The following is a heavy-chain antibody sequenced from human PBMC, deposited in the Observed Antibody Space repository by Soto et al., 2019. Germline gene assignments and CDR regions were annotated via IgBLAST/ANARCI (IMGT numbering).Heavy chain of an antibody. D-gene: IGHD2-2*01. J-gene: IGHJ6*02. CDR3: ARDGGEVIPAAIGGGYGMDV. V-gene: IGHV3-11*06. Sequence: GGSLRLSCAASGFTFSDYYMSWIRQAPGKGLEWISYISGSNIYTNYADSVKGRFTISRDNANNSLYLQMDSLRVEDTAVYYCARDGGEVIPAAIGGGYGMDVWGQGTTVTVS. CDR2: ISGSNIYT. CDR1: GFTFSDYY.